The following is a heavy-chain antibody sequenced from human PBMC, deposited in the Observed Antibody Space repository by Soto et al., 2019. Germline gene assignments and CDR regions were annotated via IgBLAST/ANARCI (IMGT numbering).Heavy chain of an antibody. D-gene: IGHD3-3*01. Sequence: QVQLVQSGAEVKRPGASVKVSCKASGYTFSSHDIIWVRQPAGQGLEWMGWMNPLKGLSKTTYLRDFGGRVVMTRDTFLSTAYLELSGLRSDDTAVYFCARGATADYDFWANPRGDWLDLWGQGTLLTVSS. V-gene: IGHV1-8*01. CDR2: MNPLKGLSKT. J-gene: IGHJ5*02. CDR1: GYTFSSHD. CDR3: ARGATADYDFWANPRGDWLDL.